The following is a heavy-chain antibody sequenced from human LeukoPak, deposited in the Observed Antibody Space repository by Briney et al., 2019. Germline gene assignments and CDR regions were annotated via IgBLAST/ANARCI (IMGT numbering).Heavy chain of an antibody. CDR3: VRDLWY. CDR2: ISSSSSYI. Sequence: GGSLRLSCAASGFTFRSYTMNWVRQAPGKGLEWVSSISSSSSYIYYAGSVKGRFTISRDNAKNSLYLQMNSLRAEDTAVYYCVRDLWYWGQGILVTVS. D-gene: IGHD2/OR15-2a*01. J-gene: IGHJ4*02. CDR1: GFTFRSYT. V-gene: IGHV3-21*01.